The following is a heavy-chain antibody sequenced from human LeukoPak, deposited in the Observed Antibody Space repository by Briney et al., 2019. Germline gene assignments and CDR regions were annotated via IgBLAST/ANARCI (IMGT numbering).Heavy chain of an antibody. Sequence: SETLSLTCTVSGGSISSYYWSWIRQPPGKGLEWIGYIYYSGSTNYNPSLKSRVTISVDKSKNQFSLKLSSVTAADTAVYYCARDFTGRAVAGTGDYFDYWGQGTLATVSS. V-gene: IGHV4-59*12. J-gene: IGHJ4*02. CDR1: GGSISSYY. D-gene: IGHD6-19*01. CDR2: IYYSGST. CDR3: ARDFTGRAVAGTGDYFDY.